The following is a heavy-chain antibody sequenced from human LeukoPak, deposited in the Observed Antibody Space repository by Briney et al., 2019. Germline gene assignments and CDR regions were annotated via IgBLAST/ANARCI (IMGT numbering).Heavy chain of an antibody. J-gene: IGHJ4*02. CDR2: IRSDGGST. V-gene: IGHV3-23*01. CDR3: ATLASGYSSPFDY. CDR1: GFTFSDHH. Sequence: GGSLRLSCAASGFTFSDHHMDWVRQAPGKGLEWVSFIRSDGGSTLYADSVKGRFTISRDNSKNTLYAEMTSLRAEDTAVYYCATLASGYSSPFDYWGQGTLVTVSS. D-gene: IGHD6-13*01.